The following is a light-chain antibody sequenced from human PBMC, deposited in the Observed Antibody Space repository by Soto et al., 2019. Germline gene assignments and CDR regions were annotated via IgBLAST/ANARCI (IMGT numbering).Light chain of an antibody. Sequence: EIVFTQSPGTLSLSPGERATLSCRASQSVSSSSLAWYQHKPGQAPRLLIYGASSRATGIPDRFSGSGSGTDFTLTISRLEPEDFAVYYCQQYGSSPRTFGGRTKVEIK. CDR2: GAS. V-gene: IGKV3-20*01. CDR3: QQYGSSPRT. CDR1: QSVSSSS. J-gene: IGKJ4*01.